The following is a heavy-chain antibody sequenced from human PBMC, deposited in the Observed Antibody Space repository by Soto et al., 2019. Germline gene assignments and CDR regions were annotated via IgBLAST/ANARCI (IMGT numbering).Heavy chain of an antibody. CDR1: GFTFSSYA. CDR3: ATIFRYGDPEY. D-gene: IGHD2-21*02. CDR2: ISVSGDSR. J-gene: IGHJ4*02. V-gene: IGHV3-23*01. Sequence: EVQLLESGGGLVQPGGSLRLSCATSGFTFSSYAMSWVRQAPVKGLEWVSGISVSGDSRYDADSVKGRFTISRDNSKSTLFLQIISLRAEATAVYYCATIFRYGDPEYWGQGFLVTVSS.